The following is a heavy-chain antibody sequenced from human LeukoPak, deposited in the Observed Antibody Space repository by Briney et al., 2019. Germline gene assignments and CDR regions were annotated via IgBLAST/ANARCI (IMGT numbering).Heavy chain of an antibody. D-gene: IGHD6-19*01. J-gene: IGHJ4*02. V-gene: IGHV3-53*01. CDR3: ASSSGPLDY. CDR1: GFTVSSNY. Sequence: GGSLRLSCAASGFTVSSNYMTWVRQAPGRGLEWVSVIYSGGSTYYADSVKGRFTISRDNAKNSLYLQMNSLRAEDTAMYYCASSSGPLDYWGQGTLVTVSS. CDR2: IYSGGST.